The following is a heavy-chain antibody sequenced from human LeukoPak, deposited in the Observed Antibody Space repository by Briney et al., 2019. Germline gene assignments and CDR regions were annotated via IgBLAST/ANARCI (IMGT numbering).Heavy chain of an antibody. CDR1: GGSISSSSYY. D-gene: IGHD1-1*01. J-gene: IGHJ4*02. Sequence: PSETLSLTCTVSGGSISSSSYYWGLIRQPPGKGLEWIGSIYYSGSTYYNPSLKSRVTISVDTSKNQFSLKLSSVTAADTAVYYCARRVSRERRYYSDYWRQGTLDTVSS. V-gene: IGHV4-39*01. CDR3: ARRVSRERRYYSDY. CDR2: IYYSGST.